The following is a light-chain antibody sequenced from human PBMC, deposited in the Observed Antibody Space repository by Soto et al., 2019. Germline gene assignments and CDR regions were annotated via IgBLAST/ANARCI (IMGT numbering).Light chain of an antibody. CDR3: QQYNSCPK. Sequence: DIQMTQSPSTLSASVGDRVTITCRASQSISSWLAWYQQKPGKAPKLLIYKASSLESGIPSRFSGSRSGTEFTLTISSLQTDDFETYYCQQYNSCPKFGRGTKVEIK. CDR1: QSISSW. CDR2: KAS. J-gene: IGKJ1*01. V-gene: IGKV1-5*03.